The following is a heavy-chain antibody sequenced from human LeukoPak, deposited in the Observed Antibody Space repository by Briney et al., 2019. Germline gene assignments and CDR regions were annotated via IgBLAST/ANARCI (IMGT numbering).Heavy chain of an antibody. V-gene: IGHV3-30*18. J-gene: IGHJ6*02. CDR1: GFTFSSYG. Sequence: GRSLRLSCAASGFTFSSYGMHWVRQAPGKGLEWVAVISYDGSNKYYADSVKGRFTISRDNSKNTLYLQMNSLRAEDTAVYYRAKAPRSRDYYYYGMDVWGQGTTVTVSS. CDR3: AKAPRSRDYYYYGMDV. CDR2: ISYDGSNK.